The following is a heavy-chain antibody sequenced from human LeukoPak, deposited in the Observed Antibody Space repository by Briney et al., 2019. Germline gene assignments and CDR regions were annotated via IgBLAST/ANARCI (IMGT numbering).Heavy chain of an antibody. Sequence: GGSLRLSCAASGFTFSNFGMHWVRQAPGKGLEWVAVISYDGSNNYYADSVKGRFTISRDNSKNTLYLQMNSLRAEDTAVYYCAKDRWRYCSSSSCFGGGMDVWGQGTTVIVSS. V-gene: IGHV3-30*18. D-gene: IGHD2-2*01. CDR3: AKDRWRYCSSSSCFGGGMDV. CDR1: GFTFSNFG. J-gene: IGHJ6*02. CDR2: ISYDGSNN.